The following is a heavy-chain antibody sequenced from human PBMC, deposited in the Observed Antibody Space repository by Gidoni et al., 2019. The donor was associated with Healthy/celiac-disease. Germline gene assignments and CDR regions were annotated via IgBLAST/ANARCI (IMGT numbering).Heavy chain of an antibody. J-gene: IGHJ3*02. CDR1: GGTFRSYA. V-gene: IGHV1-69*01. CDR3: AREEYCTNGVCYISDAFDI. CDR2: IIPIFGTA. D-gene: IGHD2-8*01. Sequence: QVQLVQSGAEVKKPGSSVKVSCKASGGTFRSYAISWVRQAPGQGLEWMGGIIPIFGTANYAQKFQGRVTITADESTSTAYMELSSLRSEDTAVYYCAREEYCTNGVCYISDAFDIWGQGTMVTVSS.